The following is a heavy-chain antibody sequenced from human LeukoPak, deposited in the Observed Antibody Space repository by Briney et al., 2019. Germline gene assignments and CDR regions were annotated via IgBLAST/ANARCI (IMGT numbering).Heavy chain of an antibody. CDR3: ARLIYCSGGSCSFDY. D-gene: IGHD2-15*01. Sequence: KPSDTLSLTCTVSGGSITSYYWGWIRQPPGKGLEWIGSIYYSGNIYYNPSLKSRVTISVDTSKNQFSLKLSSVTAADTAIYYCARLIYCSGGSCSFDYWGQGTLVTVSS. CDR1: GGSITSYY. J-gene: IGHJ4*02. CDR2: IYYSGNI. V-gene: IGHV4-39*01.